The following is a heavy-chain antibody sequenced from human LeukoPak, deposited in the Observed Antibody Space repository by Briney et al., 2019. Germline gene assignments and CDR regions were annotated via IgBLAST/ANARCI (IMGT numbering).Heavy chain of an antibody. V-gene: IGHV3-53*01. J-gene: IGHJ4*02. D-gene: IGHD3-22*01. CDR1: GYSISSGYY. CDR3: ARGDSSGYYLNY. CDR2: IYSGGST. Sequence: LSLTCTVSGYSISSGYYWGWIRQPPGKGLEWVSVIYSGGSTYYADSVKGRFTISRDNSKNSQYLQMNSLRAEDTAVYYCARGDSSGYYLNYWGQGTLVTVSS.